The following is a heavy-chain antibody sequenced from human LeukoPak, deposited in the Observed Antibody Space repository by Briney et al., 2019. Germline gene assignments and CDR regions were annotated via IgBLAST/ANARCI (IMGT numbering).Heavy chain of an antibody. V-gene: IGHV1-69*04. CDR2: IVPILGIA. D-gene: IGHD6-19*01. J-gene: IGHJ4*02. CDR3: AREMGIAVAGPFDY. CDR1: GGTFSSYA. Sequence: ASVKVSCKASGGTFSSYAISWVRQAPGQGLEWMGRIVPILGIANYAQKFQGRVTITADKSTGTAYMELSSLRSEDTAVYYCAREMGIAVAGPFDYWGQGTLVTVSS.